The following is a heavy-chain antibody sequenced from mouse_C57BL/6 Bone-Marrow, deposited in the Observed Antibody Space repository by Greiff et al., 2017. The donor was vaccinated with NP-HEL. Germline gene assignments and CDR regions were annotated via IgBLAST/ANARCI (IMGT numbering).Heavy chain of an antibody. D-gene: IGHD1-1*01. J-gene: IGHJ1*03. CDR1: GYTFTSYT. Sequence: QVQLQQSGAELARPGASVKMSCKASGYTFTSYTMHWVKQRPGQGLEWIGYINPSSGYTKYNQKFKDKATLTADKSSSTAYMQLSSLTSEDSAVYYCARNPSPSSGSSSHWYFDVWGTGTTVTVSS. CDR3: ARNPSPSSGSSSHWYFDV. CDR2: INPSSGYT. V-gene: IGHV1-4*01.